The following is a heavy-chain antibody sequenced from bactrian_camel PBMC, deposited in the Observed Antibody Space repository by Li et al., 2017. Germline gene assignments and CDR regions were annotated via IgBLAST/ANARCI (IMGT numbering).Heavy chain of an antibody. V-gene: IGHV3-2*01. D-gene: IGHD3*01. CDR3: AAHCYSGSLCYNWGGCDY. CDR2: IYTDGNT. Sequence: LVESGGGLVQPGGSRRLSCAASGFTFSSYYMTWVRQAPGKGLECVSSIYTDGNTYYADSVKGRFTISRDNAKNTLYPQMNNLKPEDTAMYYCAAHCYSGSLCYNWGGCDYRGQGTQVTVS. J-gene: IGHJ4*01. CDR1: GFTFSSYY.